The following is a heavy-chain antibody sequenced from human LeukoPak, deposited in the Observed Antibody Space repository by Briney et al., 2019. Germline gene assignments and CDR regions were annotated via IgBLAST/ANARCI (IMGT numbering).Heavy chain of an antibody. D-gene: IGHD6-6*01. CDR2: IDHRGSS. CDR1: GESFSAYF. J-gene: IGHJ4*03. V-gene: IGHV4-34*01. Sequence: SETLSLTCAVHGESFSAYFWGWIRQVPGKGLEWIGEIDHRGSSNYNPPLKSRATISVDTSKNHFSLSLTSVTAADTAVYYCATRSSTLAAARCFDDWGQGTVVTVSS. CDR3: ATRSSTLAAARCFDD.